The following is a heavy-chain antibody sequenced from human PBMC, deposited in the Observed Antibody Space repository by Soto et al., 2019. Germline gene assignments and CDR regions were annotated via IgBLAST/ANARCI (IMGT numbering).Heavy chain of an antibody. CDR3: ARTYSSSSGWFDP. J-gene: IGHJ5*02. CDR1: GYSISSGYY. CDR2: IYHSGST. D-gene: IGHD6-6*01. Sequence: SETLSLTCAVSGYSISSGYYWGWIRQPPGKGLGWIGSIYHSGSTYYNPSLKSRVTISVDTSKHQFSLKLSSVTAADTAVYYCARTYSSSSGWFDPWGQGTLVPVSS. V-gene: IGHV4-38-2*01.